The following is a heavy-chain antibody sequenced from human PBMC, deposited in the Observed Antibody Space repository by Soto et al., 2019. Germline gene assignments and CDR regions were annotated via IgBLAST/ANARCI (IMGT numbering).Heavy chain of an antibody. CDR3: ARLYSSSWLNWGTPHYYYMDV. CDR2: IYSGGST. J-gene: IGHJ6*03. Sequence: GGSLRLSCAASGFTVSSNYMSWVRQAPGKGLEWVSVIYSGGSTYYADSVKGRFTISRHNSKNTLYLQMNSLRAEDTAVYYCARLYSSSWLNWGTPHYYYMDVWGKGTTVTVSS. CDR1: GFTVSSNY. D-gene: IGHD6-13*01. V-gene: IGHV3-53*04.